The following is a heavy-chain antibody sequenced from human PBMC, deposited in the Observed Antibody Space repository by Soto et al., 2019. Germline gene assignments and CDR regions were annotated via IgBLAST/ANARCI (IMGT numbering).Heavy chain of an antibody. CDR1: GFIFDYYA. CDR2: ISWNSGTI. J-gene: IGHJ4*02. V-gene: IGHV3-9*01. CDR3: TKGRSTSCFAPVDY. D-gene: IGHD2-2*01. Sequence: EVQLVESGGGLVQPGRSLRLSCAASGFIFDYYAMHWVRQAPGKGLEWVSSISWNSGTIVYADSVKGRFTISRDNAKNSLYLQMNSLRTVDTAFYYCTKGRSTSCFAPVDYWGQGTLVTVSS.